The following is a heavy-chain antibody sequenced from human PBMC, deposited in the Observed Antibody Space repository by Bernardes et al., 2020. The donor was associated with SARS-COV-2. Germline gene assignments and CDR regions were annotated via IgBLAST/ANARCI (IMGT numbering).Heavy chain of an antibody. V-gene: IGHV3-66*01. J-gene: IGHJ4*02. CDR3: AREGEDSTSSYFDY. CDR1: GFTVSSNY. Sequence: GGSLRLSCAASGFTVSSNYMSWVRQAPGKGLEWVSVIYSGGSTYYADSVKGRFTISRDNSKNTVFLQMTSLRPEDTAVYYCAREGEDSTSSYFDYWGQGTLVTVSS. CDR2: IYSGGST. D-gene: IGHD6-6*01.